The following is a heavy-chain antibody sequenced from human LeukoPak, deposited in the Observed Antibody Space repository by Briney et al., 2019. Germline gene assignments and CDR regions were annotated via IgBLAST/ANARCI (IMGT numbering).Heavy chain of an antibody. CDR1: GGSMSSYY. V-gene: IGHV4-4*07. Sequence: SETLSLTCTVSGGSMSSYYWSWIRQPAGKGLEWIGRIYTSGGTNYNPSLKSRVTISVDTSKNQFSLKLSSVTAADTAVYYCASFPVVGAMRRVDCWGQGTLVTVSS. CDR3: ASFPVVGAMRRVDC. J-gene: IGHJ4*02. CDR2: IYTSGGT. D-gene: IGHD1-26*01.